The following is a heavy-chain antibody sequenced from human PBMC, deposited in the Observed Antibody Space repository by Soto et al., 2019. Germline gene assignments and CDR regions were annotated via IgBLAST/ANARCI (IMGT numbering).Heavy chain of an antibody. CDR2: ISSSSTI. D-gene: IGHD3-22*01. V-gene: IGHV3-48*01. Sequence: GGSLRLSCAASGFTFSSYSMNWVRQAPGKGLEWVSYISSSSTIYYADSVKGRFTISRDNAKNSLYLQMNSLRAEDTAVYYCASAHYYDSSGYSDFDYWGQGTLVTVSS. CDR1: GFTFSSYS. CDR3: ASAHYYDSSGYSDFDY. J-gene: IGHJ4*02.